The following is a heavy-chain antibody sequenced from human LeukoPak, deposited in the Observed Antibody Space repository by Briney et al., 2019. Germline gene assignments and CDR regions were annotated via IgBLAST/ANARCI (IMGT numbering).Heavy chain of an antibody. D-gene: IGHD3-3*01. CDR2: LNPSGGST. CDR3: TRATIFGVVVHYYYMDV. Sequence: ASVKVSCKASVYTFTSYYIHWVRQAPGQGLEWMGILNPSGGSTSYAQKFQGRVTMTRDTSTSTVYMELSSLRSDDTAVYYCTRATIFGVVVHYYYMDVWGKGTTVTVSS. CDR1: VYTFTSYY. J-gene: IGHJ6*03. V-gene: IGHV1-46*03.